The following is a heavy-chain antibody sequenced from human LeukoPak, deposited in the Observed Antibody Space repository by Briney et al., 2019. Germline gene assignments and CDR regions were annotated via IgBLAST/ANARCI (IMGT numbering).Heavy chain of an antibody. V-gene: IGHV5-51*01. D-gene: IGHD2-15*01. CDR1: GYSLTSYW. CDR2: IYPGDSDT. CDR3: ARVVVAATPPSDYYYGMDV. J-gene: IGHJ6*02. Sequence: GESLKISCKGSGYSLTSYWIGWVRQMPGKGLEWMGIIYPGDSDTRYSTSFQGQVTISADKSISTAYLQWSSLKASDTAMYYCARVVVAATPPSDYYYGMDVWGQGTTVTVSS.